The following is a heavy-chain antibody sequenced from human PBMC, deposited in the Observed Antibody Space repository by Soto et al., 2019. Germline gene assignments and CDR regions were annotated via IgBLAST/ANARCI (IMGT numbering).Heavy chain of an antibody. CDR3: AKPSGRLHNFCFAY. J-gene: IGHJ4*02. CDR2: ISGSGRST. CDR1: GFTFSSYA. V-gene: IGHV3-23*01. Sequence: EVQLLESGGGLVQPGGSLRLSCAASGFTFSSYAMSWFRQAPGKGLEWVSAISGSGRSTYYADSVKGRFTNSKDNSKNTLYLQMNSLRAEDTAVYYWAKPSGRLHNFCFAYWGQVTLVTVSS. D-gene: IGHD1-1*01.